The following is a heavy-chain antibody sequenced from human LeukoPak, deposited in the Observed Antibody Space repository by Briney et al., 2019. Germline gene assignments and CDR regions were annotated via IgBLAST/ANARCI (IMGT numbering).Heavy chain of an antibody. CDR1: GFPLRSYA. V-gene: IGHV3-33*01. Sequence: GTSLRLSCATSGFPLRSYAMHWLRQAPGKGLDWVAIIWYDSSQTYYADSVKGRFTISKDDSTLYLLMSNLRVEDTAVYHCATSDPFVVPSYRGQGTLVTVSS. J-gene: IGHJ4*02. D-gene: IGHD2-15*01. CDR2: IWYDSSQT. CDR3: ATSDPFVVPSY.